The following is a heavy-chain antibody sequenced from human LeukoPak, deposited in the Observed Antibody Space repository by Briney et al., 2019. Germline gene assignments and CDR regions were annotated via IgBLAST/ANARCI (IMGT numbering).Heavy chain of an antibody. CDR3: ACITMVRGVTNSEG. D-gene: IGHD3-10*01. V-gene: IGHV3-30*03. J-gene: IGHJ4*02. CDR1: GFTFSSYG. CDR2: ISYDGSNK. Sequence: PGRSRRLSCAASGFTFSSYGMHWVRQAPGKGLEWVAVISYDGSNKYYADSVKGRFTISRDNSKNTLYLQMNSLRAEDTAVYYCACITMVRGVTNSEGWGQGTLVTVSS.